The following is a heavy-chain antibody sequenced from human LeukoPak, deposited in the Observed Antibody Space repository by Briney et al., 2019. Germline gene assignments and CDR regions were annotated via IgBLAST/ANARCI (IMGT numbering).Heavy chain of an antibody. D-gene: IGHD3-3*01. J-gene: IGHJ4*02. CDR1: GFTFSSYA. V-gene: IGHV3-23*01. Sequence: PGGSLRLSCAASGFTFSSYAMSWVRQAPGKGLEWVSAISGSGGSTYYADSVKGRFTISRDNSKNTLYLQMSSLRAEDTAVYYCAKGGDFWSEIDYWGQGTLVTVSS. CDR2: ISGSGGST. CDR3: AKGGDFWSEIDY.